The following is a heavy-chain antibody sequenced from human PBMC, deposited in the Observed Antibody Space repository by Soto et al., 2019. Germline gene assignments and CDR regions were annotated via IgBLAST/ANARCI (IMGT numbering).Heavy chain of an antibody. Sequence: HPGGSLRLSCAASGFTFSSYWMSWVRKAPGKGLEWVANIKQDGSEKYYVDSVKGRFTISRDNAKNSLYLQMNSLRAEDTAVYYCARTGTIFGVWDAFDIWGQGTRVSVSS. CDR1: GFTFSSYW. V-gene: IGHV3-7*01. CDR3: ARTGTIFGVWDAFDI. J-gene: IGHJ3*02. CDR2: IKQDGSEK. D-gene: IGHD3-3*01.